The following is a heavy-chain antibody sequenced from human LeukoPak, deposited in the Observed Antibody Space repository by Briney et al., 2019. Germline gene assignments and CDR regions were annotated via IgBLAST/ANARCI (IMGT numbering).Heavy chain of an antibody. V-gene: IGHV1-24*01. CDR3: ARGRPGPSSFFDY. CDR2: FDPEDGET. CDR1: GYTLTELS. Sequence: ASVKVSCKVSGYTLTELSMHWVRQAPGKGLEWMGGFDPEDGETIYAQKFQGRVTMTRDTSTSTVYMELSSLRSEDTAVYYCARGRPGPSSFFDYWGQGTLVTVSS. J-gene: IGHJ4*02. D-gene: IGHD2-2*01.